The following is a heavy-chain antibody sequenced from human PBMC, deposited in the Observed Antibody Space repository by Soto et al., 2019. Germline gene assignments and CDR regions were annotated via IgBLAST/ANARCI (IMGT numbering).Heavy chain of an antibody. CDR1: GFTFNSYG. V-gene: IGHV3-30*03. Sequence: QVQLVESGGGVVQPGRSLRLSCAASGFTFNSYGMHWVRQGPGNGLEWVAFISYDSTKTYYADSVKGRFTISRDNSNSGLYVQMNSLTGEDTAVYYCATTRSAWSDFHHDALDVWGQGTTVTVSS. D-gene: IGHD1-1*01. CDR2: ISYDSTKT. J-gene: IGHJ6*01. CDR3: ATTRSAWSDFHHDALDV.